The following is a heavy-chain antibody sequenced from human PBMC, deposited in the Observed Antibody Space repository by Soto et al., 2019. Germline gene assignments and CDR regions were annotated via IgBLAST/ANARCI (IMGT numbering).Heavy chain of an antibody. CDR2: ISAYNGNT. D-gene: IGHD5-12*01. CDR3: ATCPYSGYDYDY. V-gene: IGHV1-18*01. Sequence: GASVKVSCKASGYTFTSYGISWVRQAPGQGLEWMGWISAYNGNTNYAQKFQGRVTMTEDTSTDTAYMELSSLRSEDTAVYYCATCPYSGYDYDYWGQGTLVTVSS. J-gene: IGHJ4*02. CDR1: GYTFTSYG.